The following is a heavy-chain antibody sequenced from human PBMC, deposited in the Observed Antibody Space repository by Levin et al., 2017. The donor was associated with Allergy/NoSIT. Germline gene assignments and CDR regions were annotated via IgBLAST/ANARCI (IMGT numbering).Heavy chain of an antibody. Sequence: GGSLRLSCAASGLTFSSYAVNWVRRAPGKGLEWVSVISGSGGSTFYADSVKGRFTISRDNSKNTVFLQMHSLRVEDTAIYYCAKDSLHEEVSANFWYCALWGRGTLVTVSS. CDR3: AKDSLHEEVSANFWYCAL. V-gene: IGHV3-23*01. D-gene: IGHD2-15*01. CDR2: ISGSGGST. CDR1: GLTFSSYA. J-gene: IGHJ2*01.